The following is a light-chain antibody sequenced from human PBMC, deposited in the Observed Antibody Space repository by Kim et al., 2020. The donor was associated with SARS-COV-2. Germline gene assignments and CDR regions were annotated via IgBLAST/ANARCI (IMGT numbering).Light chain of an antibody. V-gene: IGLV3-9*01. CDR2: RDT. J-gene: IGLJ3*02. CDR1: NIGGKN. CDR3: LVWDSDTWV. Sequence: VAQGQTAILTCGGSNIGGKNVHWYQHKPGQAPLQVIFRDTTRPSGIPDRFSGSNSGNTATLTITRAQDGDEGDYYCLVWDSDTWVFGGGTKLTVL.